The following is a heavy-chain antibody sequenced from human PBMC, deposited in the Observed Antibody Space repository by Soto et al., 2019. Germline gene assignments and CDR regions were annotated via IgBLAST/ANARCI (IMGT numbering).Heavy chain of an antibody. V-gene: IGHV6-1*01. J-gene: IGHJ2*01. CDR1: GDSVSSNSAA. CDR2: TYYRSKWYN. CDR3: ARSDIVVVVAATGPFPDWYFDL. Sequence: SQTLSLTCAISGDSVSSNSAAWNWIRQSPSRGLEWLGRTYYRSKWYNDYAVSVKSRITINPDTSKNQFSLQLNSVTPEDTAVYYCARSDIVVVVAATGPFPDWYFDLWGRGTLVTVSS. D-gene: IGHD2-15*01.